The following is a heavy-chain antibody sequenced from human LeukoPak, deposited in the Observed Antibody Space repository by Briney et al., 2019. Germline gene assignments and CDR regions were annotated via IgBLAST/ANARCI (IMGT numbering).Heavy chain of an antibody. D-gene: IGHD6-19*01. V-gene: IGHV4-34*01. CDR1: GGSFSGYY. CDR3: ARDKLGGSVAGSNFDY. CDR2: INHSGST. J-gene: IGHJ4*02. Sequence: PSETLSLTCAVYGGSFSGYYWSWIRQPPGKGLEWIGEINHSGSTNYNLSLKSRVTISVDTSKNQFSLKLSSVTAADTAVYYCARDKLGGSVAGSNFDYWGQGILVTVSS.